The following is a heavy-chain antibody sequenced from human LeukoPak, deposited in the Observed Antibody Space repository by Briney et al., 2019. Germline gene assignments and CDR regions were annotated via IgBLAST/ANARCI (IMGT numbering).Heavy chain of an antibody. J-gene: IGHJ4*02. CDR3: ARASTVKGEFYFDY. Sequence: GGSLRLSCAASGFTYTNYWVSWFRQAPGQGLEWVASIKQDGSERYYVDSVKGRFTISRDNSKNTLYLQMHSLRAEDTAVYCCARASTVKGEFYFDYWGQGTLVTVSS. D-gene: IGHD4-17*01. CDR1: GFTYTNYW. CDR2: IKQDGSER. V-gene: IGHV3-7*03.